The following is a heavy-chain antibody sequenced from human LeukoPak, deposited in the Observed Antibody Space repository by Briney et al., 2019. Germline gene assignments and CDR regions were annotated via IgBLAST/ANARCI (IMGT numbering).Heavy chain of an antibody. CDR2: ILHTGST. Sequence: SETLSLTCAVSGYSLTNHYWIWIRQPPGKGLEWIGEILHTGSTNYNPSFKSRVTISIDTSKNQFFLTLTSVTAADTAVYLCARGPAAVLPWGQGTLVTVSS. CDR3: ARGPAAVLP. V-gene: IGHV4-34*12. CDR1: GYSLTNHY. J-gene: IGHJ5*02. D-gene: IGHD6-13*01.